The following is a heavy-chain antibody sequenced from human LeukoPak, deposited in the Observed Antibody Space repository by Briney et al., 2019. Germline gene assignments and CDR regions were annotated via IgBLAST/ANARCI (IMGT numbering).Heavy chain of an antibody. V-gene: IGHV3-11*04. CDR3: AELGITMIGGV. CDR2: ISSSGSII. J-gene: IGHJ6*04. D-gene: IGHD3-10*02. Sequence: GGSLRLSCEASGFTFSDPYMSWIRQAPGKGLEWVSYISSSGSIIYYADSVKGRFTISRDNAKNSLYLQMNSLRAEDTAVYYCAELGITMIGGVWGKGTTVTISS. CDR1: GFTFSDPY.